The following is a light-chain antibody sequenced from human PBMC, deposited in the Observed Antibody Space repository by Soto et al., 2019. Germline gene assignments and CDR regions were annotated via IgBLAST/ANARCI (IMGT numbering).Light chain of an antibody. CDR2: GAS. V-gene: IGKV3-20*01. J-gene: IGKJ1*01. CDR3: QQYGSSPPT. Sequence: EIVMTQSPGTLSVFPGETATLSCRASQSVSSSLAWYQQKPGQAPRLLIYGASSRATGIPDRFSGSGSGTDFTLTISRLEPEDFAVYYCQQYGSSPPTFGQGTKVDIK. CDR1: QSVSSS.